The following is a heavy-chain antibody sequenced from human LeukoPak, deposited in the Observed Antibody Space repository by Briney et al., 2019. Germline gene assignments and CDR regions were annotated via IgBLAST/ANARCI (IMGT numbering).Heavy chain of an antibody. D-gene: IGHD4-23*01. J-gene: IGHJ6*03. Sequence: GGSLRLSCAASGFTFSSYGMSWVRQAPGKGLEWVSAISGSGGSTYYADSVKGRFTISRDNSKNTLYLQMNSLRAEDTAVYYCAKRRDYGGNYYYYYMDVWGKGTTVTVSS. V-gene: IGHV3-23*01. CDR1: GFTFSSYG. CDR2: ISGSGGST. CDR3: AKRRDYGGNYYYYYMDV.